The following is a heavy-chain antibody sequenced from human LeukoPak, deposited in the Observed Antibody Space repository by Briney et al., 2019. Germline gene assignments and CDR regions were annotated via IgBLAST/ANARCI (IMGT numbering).Heavy chain of an antibody. V-gene: IGHV3-30*02. J-gene: IGHJ4*02. Sequence: GGSLRLSCAASGFTVSSYGIHWVRQAPGKGLDWVAFIRNDGSDKYYGDSVKGRFTISRDNSKNTVYLQMNSLRSEDTSVYFCAKVATETAMVTGGFDYWGQGTLVTVSS. CDR3: AKVATETAMVTGGFDY. CDR2: IRNDGSDK. CDR1: GFTVSSYG. D-gene: IGHD5-18*01.